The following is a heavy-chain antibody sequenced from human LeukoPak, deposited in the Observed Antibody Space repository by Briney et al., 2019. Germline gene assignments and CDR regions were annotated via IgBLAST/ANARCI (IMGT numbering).Heavy chain of an antibody. V-gene: IGHV3-48*03. Sequence: PGGSLRLSCAASGFTFGNYEMNWVRQAPGKGLEWVSYISSSGTTVYYADSVRGRFTISRDSAKNSLYLQMNSLRAEDTAVYYCARWFPRWGCDYWGLGTLVTVSS. CDR1: GFTFGNYE. D-gene: IGHD3-10*01. CDR2: ISSSGTTV. J-gene: IGHJ4*02. CDR3: ARWFPRWGCDY.